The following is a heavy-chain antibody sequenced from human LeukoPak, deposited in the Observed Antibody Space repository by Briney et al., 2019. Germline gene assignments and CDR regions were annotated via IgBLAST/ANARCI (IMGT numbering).Heavy chain of an antibody. J-gene: IGHJ6*03. CDR3: ARTCDTYYYYYYMDV. CDR2: IYHTGST. D-gene: IGHD2-21*02. CDR1: GGSVSDYY. V-gene: IGHV4-59*02. Sequence: SETLSLTCTISGGSVSDYYWSWIRQSPGKGLEWIGYIYHTGSTSYSPSLKSRVTISVDTSKNQFSLKLSSVTAADTAVYYCARTCDTYYYYYYMDVWGKGTTVTVSS.